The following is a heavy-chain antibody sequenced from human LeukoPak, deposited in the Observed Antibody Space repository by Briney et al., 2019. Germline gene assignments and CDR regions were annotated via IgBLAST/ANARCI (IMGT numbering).Heavy chain of an antibody. CDR1: GFTFSSYE. J-gene: IGHJ2*01. V-gene: IGHV3-48*03. CDR2: ISSSGSTI. CDR3: ARDPRRRWYFDL. Sequence: GGSLRLSCAASGFTFSSYEMNWVRQAPGKGLEWVSYISSSGSTIYYADSVKGRFTISRGNAKNLLYLQMNSLRAEDTAVYYCARDPRRRWYFDLWGRGTLVTVSS.